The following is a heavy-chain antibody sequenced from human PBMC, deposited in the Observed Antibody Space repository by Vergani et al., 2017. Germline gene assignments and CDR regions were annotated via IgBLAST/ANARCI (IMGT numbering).Heavy chain of an antibody. J-gene: IGHJ4*02. Sequence: EVQLLQSEGAVVQPGGSLRLSCVASGFTFSSHSMRWVRQGHGQGLEWVSSIKNTGDSTHYADSVKGRFTISRDNSKNTLYLQMNSLRVADTAVYYCGRGSDNYNWGQGTLVTVSS. D-gene: IGHD5-24*01. V-gene: IGHV3-23*01. CDR1: GFTFSSHS. CDR3: GRGSDNYN. CDR2: IKNTGDST.